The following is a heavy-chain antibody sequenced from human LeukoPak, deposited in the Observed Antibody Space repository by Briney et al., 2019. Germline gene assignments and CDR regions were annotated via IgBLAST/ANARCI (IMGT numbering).Heavy chain of an antibody. CDR2: IYYSGST. Sequence: PSETLSLTCTVSGGSISSSSYYWGWIRQPPGKGLEWIGSIYYSGSTYYNPSLKSRVTISVDTSKNQFSLKLSSVTAADTAVYYCARGLGGSVGSGWFSGLRFSVPNTGWFDPWGQGTLVTVSS. CDR1: GGSISSSSYY. CDR3: ARGLGGSVGSGWFSGLRFSVPNTGWFDP. D-gene: IGHD6-19*01. V-gene: IGHV4-39*07. J-gene: IGHJ5*02.